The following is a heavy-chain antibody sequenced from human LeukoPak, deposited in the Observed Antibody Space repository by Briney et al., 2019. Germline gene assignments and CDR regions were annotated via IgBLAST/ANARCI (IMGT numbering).Heavy chain of an antibody. CDR3: ARSLKPSSSFAYYYYYGMDV. V-gene: IGHV4-61*02. J-gene: IGHJ6*02. CDR1: GGSISSGSYY. Sequence: TLSLTCTVSGGSISSGSYYWSWIRQPAGKGLEWIGRIYTSGSTNYNPSLKSRVTISVDTSKNQFSLKLSSVTAADTAVYYCARSLKPSSSFAYYYYYGMDVWGQGTTVTVSS. D-gene: IGHD6-6*01. CDR2: IYTSGST.